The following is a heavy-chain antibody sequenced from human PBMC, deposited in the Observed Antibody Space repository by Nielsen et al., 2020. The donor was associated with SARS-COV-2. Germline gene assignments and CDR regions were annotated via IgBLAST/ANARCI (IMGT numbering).Heavy chain of an antibody. CDR2: INPSGGST. D-gene: IGHD5-24*01. CDR3: ARERWLLMDV. J-gene: IGHJ6*02. Sequence: WVRQAPGQGLEWMGIINPSGGSTSYAQKFQGRVTMTRDTSTSTVYMELSSLRSEDTVVYYCARERWLLMDVWGQGTTVTVSS. V-gene: IGHV1-46*01.